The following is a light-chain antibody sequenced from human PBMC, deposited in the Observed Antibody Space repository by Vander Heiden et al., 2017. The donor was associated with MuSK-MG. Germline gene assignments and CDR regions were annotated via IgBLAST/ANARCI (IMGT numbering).Light chain of an antibody. J-gene: IGKJ2*01. CDR2: DAS. Sequence: IQMTQSPSSLSASVGDRVNITCQASQDISNYLNLYQQKPGKAPKLLIYDASNLETGVPSRFSGSGSGTDFTFTISSLQPEDIATYYCQQYDNLPYTFGQGTKLEIK. CDR3: QQYDNLPYT. CDR1: QDISNY. V-gene: IGKV1-33*01.